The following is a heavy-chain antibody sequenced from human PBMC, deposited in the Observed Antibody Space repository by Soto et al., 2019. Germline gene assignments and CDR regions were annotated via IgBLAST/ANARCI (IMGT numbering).Heavy chain of an antibody. CDR2: IYYSGNI. D-gene: IGHD2-2*01. J-gene: IGHJ5*02. CDR1: GGSISSYY. CDR3: VRGMGFCSSTSCYPWFDP. V-gene: IGHV4-59*01. Sequence: SETLSLTCTVSGGSISSYYWIWIRQPPGKGLEWIGYIYYSGNINYNPSLKSRVTILVDTSKNQFSLKLSSVTAADTAVYYCVRGMGFCSSTSCYPWFDPWGQGTLVTVSS.